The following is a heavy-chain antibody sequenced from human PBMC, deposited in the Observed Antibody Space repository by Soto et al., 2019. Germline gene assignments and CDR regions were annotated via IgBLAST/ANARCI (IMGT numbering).Heavy chain of an antibody. J-gene: IGHJ4*02. D-gene: IGHD2-8*01. CDR2: IIPIFGTA. V-gene: IGHV1-69*12. CDR3: ARVPDCTNGVCYPDY. Sequence: QVQLVQSGAEVKKPGSSVKVSCKASGGTFSSYAISWVRQAPGQGLDWMGGIIPIFGTANYAQKFQGRVTITADESTSTAYMELSSLRSEDTAVYYCARVPDCTNGVCYPDYWGQGTLVTVSS. CDR1: GGTFSSYA.